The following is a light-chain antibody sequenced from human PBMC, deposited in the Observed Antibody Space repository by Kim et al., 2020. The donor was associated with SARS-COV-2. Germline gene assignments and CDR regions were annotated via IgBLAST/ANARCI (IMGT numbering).Light chain of an antibody. J-gene: IGLJ1*01. CDR3: SSYTSSSTPYV. V-gene: IGLV2-14*01. CDR2: DVS. Sequence: QSALTQPASVSGSPGQSITISCTGTSSDVGGYNYVSWYQQHPGKAPKLMIYDVSKRPSGVSNRFSGSKSGNTASLTISGLQAEDEADYYFSSYTSSSTPYVFGTGTKV. CDR1: SSDVGGYNY.